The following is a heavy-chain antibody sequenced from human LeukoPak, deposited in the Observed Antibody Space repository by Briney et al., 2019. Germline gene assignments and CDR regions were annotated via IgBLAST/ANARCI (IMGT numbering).Heavy chain of an antibody. J-gene: IGHJ6*03. CDR2: INSDGSST. CDR1: GFTFSSYW. Sequence: GGSLRLSCAASGFTFSSYWMHWVRQAPGKGLVWVSRINSDGSSTSYADSVKGRFTISRDNAKNTLYLQMNSLRAEDTAVYYCARAKRDIVVVPAAIAYYYYYMDVWGKGTTVTISS. V-gene: IGHV3-74*01. D-gene: IGHD2-2*01. CDR3: ARAKRDIVVVPAAIAYYYYYMDV.